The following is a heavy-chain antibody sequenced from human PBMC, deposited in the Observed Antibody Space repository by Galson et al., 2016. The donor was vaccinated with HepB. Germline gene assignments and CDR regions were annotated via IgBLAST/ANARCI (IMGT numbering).Heavy chain of an antibody. CDR1: GFVFSNFG. V-gene: IGHV3-23*01. CDR2: ISTRRTT. D-gene: IGHD1-1*01. Sequence: SLRLSCAASGFVFSNFGLSWVRQAPWKRLEWVASISTRRTTYYSDSVQGRFTISRDNSNNTLYLQMNGLRAEDTAVYYCAKEGLVRRIFDHWGQGTLLTVSS. J-gene: IGHJ4*02. CDR3: AKEGLVRRIFDH.